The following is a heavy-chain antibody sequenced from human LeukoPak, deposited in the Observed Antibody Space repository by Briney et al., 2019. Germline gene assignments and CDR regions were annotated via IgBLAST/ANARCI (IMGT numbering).Heavy chain of an antibody. J-gene: IGHJ6*02. CDR2: IKQDGSVK. D-gene: IGHD6-19*01. V-gene: IGHV3-7*01. CDR1: GFTFSSYA. Sequence: GGPLRLSCAASGFTFSSYAMSWVRQAPGEGLEWVANIKQDGSVKFYVDSVKGRFTISRDNAKDSLYLQMNSLRAEDTAVYYCARAEIAVAGRGWDYYGMDVWGQGATVTVSS. CDR3: ARAEIAVAGRGWDYYGMDV.